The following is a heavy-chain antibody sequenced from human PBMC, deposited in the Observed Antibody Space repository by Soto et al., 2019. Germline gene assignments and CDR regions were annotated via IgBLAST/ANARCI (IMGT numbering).Heavy chain of an antibody. V-gene: IGHV1-69*13. J-gene: IGHJ6*02. D-gene: IGHD2-8*01. CDR2: IIPIFGTA. Sequence: SVKVSCKASGGTFSSYAISWVRQAPGQVLEWMGGIIPIFGTANYAQKFQGRVTITADESTSTAYMELSSLRSEDTAVYYRATIPNVSRFFGYYYGMDVWGQGTTVTVSS. CDR3: ATIPNVSRFFGYYYGMDV. CDR1: GGTFSSYA.